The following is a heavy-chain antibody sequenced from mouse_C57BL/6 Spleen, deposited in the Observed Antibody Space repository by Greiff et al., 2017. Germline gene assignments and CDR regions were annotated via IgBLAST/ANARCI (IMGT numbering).Heavy chain of an antibody. V-gene: IGHV1-64*01. CDR2: IHPNSGST. CDR3: ARGDSTMITTRYFDV. J-gene: IGHJ1*03. Sequence: QVQLQQPGAELVKPGASVKLSCKASGYTFTSYWMHWVKQRPGQGLEWIGMIHPNSGSTNYNEKFKSKATLTVDKSSSTAYMQLSSLTSEDSAVYYCARGDSTMITTRYFDVWGTGTTVTVSS. D-gene: IGHD2-4*01. CDR1: GYTFTSYW.